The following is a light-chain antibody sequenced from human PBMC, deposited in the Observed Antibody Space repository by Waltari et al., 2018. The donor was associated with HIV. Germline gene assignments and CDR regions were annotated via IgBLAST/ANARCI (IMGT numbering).Light chain of an antibody. CDR1: QSVTSSS. J-gene: IGKJ1*01. CDR3: QQYGSSSGT. Sequence: EIVLTQSPGTLSLSPGERATLSCRASQSVTSSSLAWYQQKPGQAPRLLIYGASSRATGISDRFSGSGSGTDFTLTISRLEPEDFAVYYCQQYGSSSGTFGQGTKVEIK. CDR2: GAS. V-gene: IGKV3-20*01.